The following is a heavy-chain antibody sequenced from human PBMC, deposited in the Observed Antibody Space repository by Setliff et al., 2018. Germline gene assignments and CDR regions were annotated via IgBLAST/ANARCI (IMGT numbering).Heavy chain of an antibody. J-gene: IGHJ6*02. CDR3: AREHYDILTGYYPYYGMDV. D-gene: IGHD3-9*01. CDR2: INTDTGNP. V-gene: IGHV7-4-1*02. Sequence: ASVKVSCKASGYTFTSYDINWVRQATGQGLEWMGWINTDTGNPTYAQGFTGRFVFSLDTSVSTAYLQISSLKAEDTAVYYCAREHYDILTGYYPYYGMDVWGQGTTVTVSS. CDR1: GYTFTSYD.